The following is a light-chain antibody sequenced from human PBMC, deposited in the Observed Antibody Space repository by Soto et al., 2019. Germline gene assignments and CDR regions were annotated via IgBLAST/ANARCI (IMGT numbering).Light chain of an antibody. Sequence: EIVLTQSPGTLSLSPGERATLSCRASQSVSSSYLAWYQQKPGQAPRQLIYGASSRATGIPDRFSGSGSGTAFTLTITRLEPEHFAVYYCQHYRTSFGGGTRVQLK. V-gene: IGKV3-20*01. CDR3: QHYRTS. CDR1: QSVSSSY. J-gene: IGKJ4*01. CDR2: GAS.